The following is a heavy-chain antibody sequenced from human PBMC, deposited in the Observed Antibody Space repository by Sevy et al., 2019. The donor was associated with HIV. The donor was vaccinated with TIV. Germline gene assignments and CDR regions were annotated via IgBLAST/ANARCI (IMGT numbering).Heavy chain of an antibody. Sequence: GGSLRLSCAASGFTFSSYDMHWVRQATGKGLEWVSAIGTAGDSYYAGSVRGRFTISRENAKNSFYLQMISLRAGDTAVYYCARAGIGYCGSSSCPHSRYYMDVWGKGTTVTVSS. CDR3: ARAGIGYCGSSSCPHSRYYMDV. J-gene: IGHJ6*03. CDR2: IGTAGDS. V-gene: IGHV3-13*01. CDR1: GFTFSSYD. D-gene: IGHD2-2*01.